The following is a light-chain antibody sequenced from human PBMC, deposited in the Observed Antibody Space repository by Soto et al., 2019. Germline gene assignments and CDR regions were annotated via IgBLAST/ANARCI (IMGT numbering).Light chain of an antibody. CDR3: QHYGSAPPGS. CDR1: QSASSSY. Sequence: EIVLTQSPGTLSLSPGERATLSCRACQSASSSYLVWYQQNPCQAPRLLIYGASSRATGIADRFSGSGSGTDFPLTSSRLEPEDFAVYFCQHYGSAPPGSFGGWTKVGIK. V-gene: IGKV3-20*01. CDR2: GAS. J-gene: IGKJ4*01.